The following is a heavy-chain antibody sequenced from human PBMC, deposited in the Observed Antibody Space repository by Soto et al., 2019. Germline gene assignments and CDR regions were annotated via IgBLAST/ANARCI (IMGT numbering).Heavy chain of an antibody. J-gene: IGHJ3*02. CDR1: GYTFTSYG. V-gene: IGHV1-18*01. D-gene: IGHD2-15*01. CDR2: ISAYNGNT. Sequence: ASVKVSCKASGYTFTSYGISWVRQAPGQGLEWMGWISAYNGNTNYAQKLQGRVTMTTDTSTSTAYMELRSLRSDDTAVYYCARDVGSNIVVVVAAERHDAFDIWGQGTMVTVSS. CDR3: ARDVGSNIVVVVAAERHDAFDI.